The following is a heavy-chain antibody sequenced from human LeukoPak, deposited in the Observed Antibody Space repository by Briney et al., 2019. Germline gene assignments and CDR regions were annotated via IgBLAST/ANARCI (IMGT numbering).Heavy chain of an antibody. CDR1: GFTFDDYG. CDR3: ARGPTRYYYDSSGYYYSKYFQH. CDR2: INWNGGST. J-gene: IGHJ1*01. Sequence: GGSLRLSCAASGFTFDDYGMSWVRQAPGKGLEWVSGINWNGGSTGYADSVKGRFTISRDNAKNSLYLQMNSLRAEDTALYYCARGPTRYYYDSSGYYYSKYFQHWGQGTLVTVSS. D-gene: IGHD3-22*01. V-gene: IGHV3-20*04.